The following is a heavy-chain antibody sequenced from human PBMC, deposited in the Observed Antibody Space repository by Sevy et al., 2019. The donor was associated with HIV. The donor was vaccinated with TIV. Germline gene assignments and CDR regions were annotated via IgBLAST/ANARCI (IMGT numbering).Heavy chain of an antibody. J-gene: IGHJ6*02. D-gene: IGHD3-10*01. CDR3: ARVPSTGRYGMDV. Sequence: GGSPRLSCAASGFTFSTYSMNWVRQAPGKGLEWVSYISSSSSTIYYADSVRGRFTISRDNAKNSLYLQMNSLRADDTAVYYWARVPSTGRYGMDVWGQGTTVTVSS. CDR2: ISSSSSTI. V-gene: IGHV3-48*01. CDR1: GFTFSTYS.